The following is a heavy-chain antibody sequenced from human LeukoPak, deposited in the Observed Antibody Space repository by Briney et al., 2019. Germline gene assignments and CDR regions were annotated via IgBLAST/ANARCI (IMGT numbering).Heavy chain of an antibody. D-gene: IGHD3-10*01. CDR1: GFTFSSYI. V-gene: IGHV3-48*02. J-gene: IGHJ3*02. CDR2: ISSSNSTI. Sequence: PGGSLRLSCAASGFTFSSYIMIWVRQAPGKGLEWVSYISSSNSTIYYADSVKGRFTISRDNAKNSLYLQMNSLRDEDTAVYYCARDLSGRYAFDIWGQGTMVTVSS. CDR3: ARDLSGRYAFDI.